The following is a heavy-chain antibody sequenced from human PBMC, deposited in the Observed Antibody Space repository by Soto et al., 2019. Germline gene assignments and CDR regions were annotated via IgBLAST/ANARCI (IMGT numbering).Heavy chain of an antibody. Sequence: GGSLRLSCAASGFAFSTYAMSWVRQAPGKGLEWVSGISGSGGSTYYEDSVKGRFTISRDNSKNTLYLRMNSLRAEDTAVYYCVREVRGIIITYYFDYWGQGPLVTVSS. CDR1: GFAFSTYA. CDR3: VREVRGIIITYYFDY. V-gene: IGHV3-23*01. J-gene: IGHJ4*02. D-gene: IGHD3-10*01. CDR2: ISGSGGST.